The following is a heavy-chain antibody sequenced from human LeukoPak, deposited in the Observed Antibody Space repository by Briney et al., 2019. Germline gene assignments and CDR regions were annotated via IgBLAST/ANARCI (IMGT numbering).Heavy chain of an antibody. V-gene: IGHV3-48*03. J-gene: IGHJ4*02. D-gene: IGHD6-13*01. CDR3: AREDASSLDY. CDR1: GFTFSIYE. CDR2: ISSSGTTI. Sequence: GGSLRLSCAASGFTFSIYEMNWVRQAPGKGLEWVSFISSSGTTIYYADSVKGRFTISRDNAKNSLYLQMNNLRAEDTAVYYCAREDASSLDYWGQGILVTVSS.